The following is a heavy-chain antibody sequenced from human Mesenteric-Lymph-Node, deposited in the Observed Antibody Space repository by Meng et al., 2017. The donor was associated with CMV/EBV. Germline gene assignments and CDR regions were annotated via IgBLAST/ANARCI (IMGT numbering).Heavy chain of an antibody. Sequence: GESLKISCAASGFTFSSYAMHWVRQAPGKGLEWVAVISYDGSNKYYADSVKGRFTISRDNSKNTLYLQMNSLRADDTAVYYCAREGYQRWFDPWGQGTLVTVSS. J-gene: IGHJ5*02. CDR1: GFTFSSYA. CDR2: ISYDGSNK. CDR3: AREGYQRWFDP. V-gene: IGHV3-30*04. D-gene: IGHD2-15*01.